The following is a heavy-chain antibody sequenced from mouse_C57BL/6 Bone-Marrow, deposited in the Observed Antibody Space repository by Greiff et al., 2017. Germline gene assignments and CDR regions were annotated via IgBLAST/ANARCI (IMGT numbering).Heavy chain of an antibody. J-gene: IGHJ3*01. CDR3: AREGEGGFDY. CDR1: GFTFTDYY. V-gene: IGHV1-36*01. Sequence: EVKLVESGPVLVKPGPSVKISCKASGFTFTDYYMHWVKQRHGKSLEWIGLVYPYNGGTNYNQKFKGKATLTVDTSSSTAYMELNSLTSEDSAVYDCAREGEGGFDYWGQGTLVTVSA. CDR2: VYPYNGGT.